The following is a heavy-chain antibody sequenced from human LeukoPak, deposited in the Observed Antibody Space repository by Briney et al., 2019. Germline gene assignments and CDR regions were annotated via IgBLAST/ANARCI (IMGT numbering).Heavy chain of an antibody. D-gene: IGHD6-13*01. CDR2: IYSGGST. CDR3: ATSGYSSSWGSFDP. Sequence: GGSLRLSCAASGFTVSSNYMSWVRQAPGKGLEWVSVIYSGGSTYYADSEKGRITISRDNSKNTLYLQMNSLRAEDTAVYYCATSGYSSSWGSFDPWGQGTLVTVSS. V-gene: IGHV3-53*01. CDR1: GFTVSSNY. J-gene: IGHJ5*02.